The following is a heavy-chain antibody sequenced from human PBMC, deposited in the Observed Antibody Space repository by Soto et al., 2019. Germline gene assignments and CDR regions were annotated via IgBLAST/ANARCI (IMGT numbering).Heavy chain of an antibody. D-gene: IGHD2-21*01. CDR2: IIPIFGTA. Sequence: QVQLVQSGAEVKKPGTSVKVSCKASGGTFSTYAISWVRQAPGQGLEWMAGIIPIFGTAKYAQKFQGRVTITADESTSRVNMGRSSLRSDDTAVYYWARDIVGVISSGWRDGFGSWCQGRMVTVAS. CDR3: ARDIVGVISSGWRDGFGS. J-gene: IGHJ3*02. CDR1: GGTFSTYA. V-gene: IGHV1-69*01.